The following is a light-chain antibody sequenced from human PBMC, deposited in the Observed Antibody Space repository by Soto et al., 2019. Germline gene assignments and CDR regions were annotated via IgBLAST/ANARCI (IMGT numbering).Light chain of an antibody. V-gene: IGKV2-28*01. Sequence: DIVMTQSPLSLPVTPGEPASISCRSSQSLLHHNGHNYLDWYLQKPGQSPQVLIYLSFNRASGGPDRYRGSGAGRDFTLKLSRVEAADVGFYSCIQTRQAPYTCGQGTELEIK. CDR3: IQTRQAPYT. J-gene: IGKJ2*01. CDR1: QSLLHHNGHNY. CDR2: LSF.